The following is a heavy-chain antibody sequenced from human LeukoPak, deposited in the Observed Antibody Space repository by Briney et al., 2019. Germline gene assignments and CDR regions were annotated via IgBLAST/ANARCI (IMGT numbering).Heavy chain of an antibody. CDR1: GFTFSSYA. CDR3: ARDVEDCSGGSCYYYYYGMGV. D-gene: IGHD2-15*01. J-gene: IGHJ6*02. V-gene: IGHV3-30-3*01. Sequence: GGSLRLSCAASGFTFSSYAMHWVRQAPGKGLEWVAVISYDGSNKHYADSAKGRFTISRDNSKNTLYLQMNSLRAEDTAVYYCARDVEDCSGGSCYYYYYGMGVWGQGTTVTVSS. CDR2: ISYDGSNK.